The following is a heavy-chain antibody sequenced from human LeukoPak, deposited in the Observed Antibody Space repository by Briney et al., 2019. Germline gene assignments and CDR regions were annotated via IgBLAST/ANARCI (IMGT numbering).Heavy chain of an antibody. V-gene: IGHV3-23*01. J-gene: IGHJ4*02. D-gene: IGHD2-15*01. CDR1: GFTFSSNA. Sequence: PGGSLSHSRAVSGFTFSSNAMHCVRQAPGEGLECVSAIIGIGGGTYYADSMKGRFTISRDNSKDTLSLQMNSLRAEDTAIYYCARGWGPYCTGASCLPGDWGQGTRVTVSS. CDR2: IIGIGGGT. CDR3: ARGWGPYCTGASCLPGD.